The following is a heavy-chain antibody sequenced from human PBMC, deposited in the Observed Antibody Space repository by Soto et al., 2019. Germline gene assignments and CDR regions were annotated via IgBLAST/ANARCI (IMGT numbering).Heavy chain of an antibody. CDR1: GFTFSNYA. D-gene: IGHD5-12*01. Sequence: PGGSLRLSCSASGFTFSNYAMHWVRQAPGKGLEYVSGISSNGGSTYYADSVKGRFTISRDNYKKTLYLQLTSLRAEDTAVYYCVKDGIVYTTLLTYYFDYWGQGTLVTVSS. CDR2: ISSNGGST. V-gene: IGHV3-64D*08. CDR3: VKDGIVYTTLLTYYFDY. J-gene: IGHJ4*02.